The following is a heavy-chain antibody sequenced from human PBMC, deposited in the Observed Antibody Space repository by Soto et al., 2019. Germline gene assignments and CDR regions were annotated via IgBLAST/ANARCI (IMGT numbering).Heavy chain of an antibody. CDR2: INHSGST. V-gene: IGHV4-34*01. D-gene: IGHD5-12*01. CDR1: GGSFSGYY. CDR3: ARTVHSGYDQTARRWYYYYYMDV. J-gene: IGHJ6*03. Sequence: QVQLQQWGAGLLKPSETLSLTCAVYGGSFSGYYWSWIRQPPGKGLEWIGEINHSGSTNYNPSLKSRVTISVDTSKNQFSLKLSSVTAADTAVYYCARTVHSGYDQTARRWYYYYYMDVWGKGTTVTVSS.